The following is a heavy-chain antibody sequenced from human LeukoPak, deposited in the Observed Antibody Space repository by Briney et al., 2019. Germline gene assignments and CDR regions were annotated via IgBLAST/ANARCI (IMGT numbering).Heavy chain of an antibody. CDR1: GGSFSGYY. CDR3: ATTNRSGWYYFDY. V-gene: IGHV4-34*01. CDR2: INHSGST. J-gene: IGHJ4*02. D-gene: IGHD6-19*01. Sequence: SETLSLTCAVYGGSFSGYYWSWIRQPQGKGLEWIGEINHSGSTNYNPSLKSRVTISVDTSKNQFSLKLSSVTAADTAVYYCATTNRSGWYYFDYWGQGTLVTVSS.